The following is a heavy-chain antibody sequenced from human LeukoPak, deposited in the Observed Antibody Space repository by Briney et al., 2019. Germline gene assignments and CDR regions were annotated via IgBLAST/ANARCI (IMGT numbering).Heavy chain of an antibody. Sequence: ASVKVSCKASGYTFTSYYMHWVRQAPGQGLEWMGIINLSGGSTSYAQKFQGRVTMTRDTSTSTVYMELSSLRSEDTAVYYCARGITVYRAARGNYFDYWGQGTLVTVSS. D-gene: IGHD6-6*01. V-gene: IGHV1-46*01. CDR3: ARGITVYRAARGNYFDY. CDR2: INLSGGST. J-gene: IGHJ4*02. CDR1: GYTFTSYY.